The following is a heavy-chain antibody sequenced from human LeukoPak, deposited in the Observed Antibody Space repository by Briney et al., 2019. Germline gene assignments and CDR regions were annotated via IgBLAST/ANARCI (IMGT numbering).Heavy chain of an antibody. CDR1: GFTFSSYA. CDR3: AKARLGYCSSTSCSPYYFDY. V-gene: IGHV3-23*01. CDR2: ISDSGGDT. Sequence: GGSLRLSCAASGFTFSSYAMTWVRQAPGKGLGWVSGISDSGGDTYYADSVKGRFTVSRDNSRNTLYLQMNSLRAEDMAIYYCAKARLGYCSSTSCSPYYFDYWGQGTLVTVSS. D-gene: IGHD2-2*01. J-gene: IGHJ4*02.